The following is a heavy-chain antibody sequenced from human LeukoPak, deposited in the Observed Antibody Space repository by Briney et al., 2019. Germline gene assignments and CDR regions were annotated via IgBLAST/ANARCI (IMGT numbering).Heavy chain of an antibody. Sequence: GGSLRLSCAASGFTGSSNYMSWVRQAPGEGLEWVSVIYSGGSTYYADSVKGRFTISRDNYNNKLYLQMHSLRAEDTAVYYCGGTAAGTRWFAPWGQGTLVTVSS. J-gene: IGHJ5*02. CDR2: IYSGGST. CDR1: GFTGSSNY. V-gene: IGHV3-66*02. CDR3: GGTAAGTRWFAP. D-gene: IGHD6-13*01.